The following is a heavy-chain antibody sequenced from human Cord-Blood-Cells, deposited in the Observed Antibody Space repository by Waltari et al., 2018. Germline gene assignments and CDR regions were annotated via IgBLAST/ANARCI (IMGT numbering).Heavy chain of an antibody. Sequence: QVQLVESGGGVVQPGRSLRLSCAASGFTFSSYGMHWVRQAPGKWLEWVAVISYDGSNKYYADSVKGRFTISRDNSKNTLYLQMNSLRAEDTAVYYCAKLLTGDDYWGQGTLVTVSS. CDR1: GFTFSSYG. J-gene: IGHJ4*02. CDR3: AKLLTGDDY. V-gene: IGHV3-30*18. D-gene: IGHD7-27*01. CDR2: ISYDGSNK.